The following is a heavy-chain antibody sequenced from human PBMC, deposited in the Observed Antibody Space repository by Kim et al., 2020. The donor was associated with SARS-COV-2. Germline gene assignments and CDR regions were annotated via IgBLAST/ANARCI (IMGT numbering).Heavy chain of an antibody. D-gene: IGHD3-9*01. CDR3: ARPGGYYDILIGWEPRGFDY. Sequence: ASVKVSCKASGYTFTSYAMHWVRQAPGQRLEWMGWINAGNGNTKYSQKFQGRVTITRDTSASTAYMELSSRRSEDTAVYYCARPGGYYDILIGWEPRGFDYWGQGTLVTVSS. J-gene: IGHJ4*02. V-gene: IGHV1-3*01. CDR1: GYTFTSYA. CDR2: INAGNGNT.